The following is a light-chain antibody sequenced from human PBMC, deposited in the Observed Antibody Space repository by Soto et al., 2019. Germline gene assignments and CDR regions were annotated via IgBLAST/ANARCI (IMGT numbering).Light chain of an antibody. CDR3: QQYGSSTWT. J-gene: IGKJ1*01. Sequence: EIVLTQSPGTLSLSPGERATLSCRASQSVSSSYLAWYQQKPGQAPRLLIYDASSRATGIPDRFSGSGSGTDFTLTISRLGPEDFAVYYCQQYGSSTWTFGQGTKVEIK. CDR1: QSVSSSY. CDR2: DAS. V-gene: IGKV3-20*01.